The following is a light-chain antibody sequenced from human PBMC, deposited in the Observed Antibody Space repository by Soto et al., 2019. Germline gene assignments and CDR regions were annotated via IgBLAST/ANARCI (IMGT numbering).Light chain of an antibody. CDR1: SGDVGGYKF. J-gene: IGLJ1*01. Sequence: QSVLTQPASVSGSPGQSITIYCTGTSGDVGGYKFVSWYQQHPGKAPKLMIYEVSNRPSGVSNRFSGSKSGNTASLTISGLQAEDEADYYCSSYTSSSPYVFGTGTKATVL. V-gene: IGLV2-14*01. CDR2: EVS. CDR3: SSYTSSSPYV.